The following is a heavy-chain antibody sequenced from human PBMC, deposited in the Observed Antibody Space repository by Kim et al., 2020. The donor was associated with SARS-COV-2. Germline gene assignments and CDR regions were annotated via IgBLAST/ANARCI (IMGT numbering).Heavy chain of an antibody. CDR1: GYTFTGYY. J-gene: IGHJ4*02. Sequence: ASVKVSCKASGYTFTGYYMHWVRQAPGQGLEWMGRINPNSGGTNYAEKFQGRVTMTRDTSIRTAYMELGRLTSDDTAVYYCARVHDSGIATDYWGQGTLVTVSS. CDR3: ARVHDSGIATDY. CDR2: INPNSGGT. V-gene: IGHV1-2*06. D-gene: IGHD3-16*01.